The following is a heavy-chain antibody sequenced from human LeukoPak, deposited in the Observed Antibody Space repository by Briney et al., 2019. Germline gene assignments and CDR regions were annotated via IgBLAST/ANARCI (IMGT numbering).Heavy chain of an antibody. J-gene: IGHJ3*02. CDR2: ISSSGSTI. CDR3: ARNYGDYDPGTFDI. Sequence: GGSLRLSCAASGFTFDDYGMSWVRQAPGKGLEWVSYISSSGSTIYYADSVKGRFTISRDNAKNSLYLQMNSLRAEDTAVYYCARNYGDYDPGTFDIWGQGTMVTVSS. CDR1: GFTFDDYG. D-gene: IGHD4-17*01. V-gene: IGHV3-48*03.